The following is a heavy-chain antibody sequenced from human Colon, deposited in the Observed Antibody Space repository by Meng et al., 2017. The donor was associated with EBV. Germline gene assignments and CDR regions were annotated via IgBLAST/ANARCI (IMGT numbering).Heavy chain of an antibody. CDR1: AGSISRSDG. J-gene: IGHJ4*02. D-gene: IGHD3-22*01. Sequence: QVQLQESGPGLVKPSATLSLTCAVSAGSISRSDGWSWVRQPPGKGLEWIGETSHSGSTDYSPSLKSRVTISLDKSKNQLSLKLNSVTAADTAVYYCASSDYYRSDYWGQGTLVTVSS. V-gene: IGHV4-4*02. CDR3: ASSDYYRSDY. CDR2: TSHSGST.